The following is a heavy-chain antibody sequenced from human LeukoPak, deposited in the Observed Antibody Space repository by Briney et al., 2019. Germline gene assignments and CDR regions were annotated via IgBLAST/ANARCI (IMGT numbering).Heavy chain of an antibody. Sequence: PGGSLRLSCAASGFTFSSYWMSWVRQAPGKGLEWVATIKQDGSEKYYLDSVKGRFTISRDNAKNSLFLQMNSLRAEDTAVYYCAGARGWEFSSWGQGTLVTVSS. J-gene: IGHJ5*02. V-gene: IGHV3-7*01. CDR3: AGARGWEFSS. CDR2: IKQDGSEK. CDR1: GFTFSSYW. D-gene: IGHD1-26*01.